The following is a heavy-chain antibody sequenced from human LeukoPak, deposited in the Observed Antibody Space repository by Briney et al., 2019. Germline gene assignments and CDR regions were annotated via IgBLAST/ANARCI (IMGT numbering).Heavy chain of an antibody. D-gene: IGHD3-22*01. CDR3: ARTRVYDSSGYYPNFDY. J-gene: IGHJ4*02. CDR2: INHSGST. CDR1: GGSFSGYY. Sequence: PSETLSLTCAVYGGSFSGYYWSWIRQPPGKGLEWIGEINHSGSTNYNPSLKSRVTISVDTSKNQFSLKLSSVTAADTAVYYCARTRVYDSSGYYPNFDYWGQGTLVTASS. V-gene: IGHV4-34*01.